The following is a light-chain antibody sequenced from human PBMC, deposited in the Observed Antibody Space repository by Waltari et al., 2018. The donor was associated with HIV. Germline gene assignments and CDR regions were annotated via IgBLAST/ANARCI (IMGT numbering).Light chain of an antibody. CDR3: QVWDSSSEHVV. V-gene: IGLV3-21*04. Sequence: SYVLTQPPSVSVAPGTTARITCGGNKIGRKSVHWYQHKPGQAPVLVIYYDRERPSGIPERFSGSDSGNTATLTINRVEAGDEADYYCQVWDSSSEHVVFGGGTKLTVL. CDR1: KIGRKS. CDR2: YDR. J-gene: IGLJ2*01.